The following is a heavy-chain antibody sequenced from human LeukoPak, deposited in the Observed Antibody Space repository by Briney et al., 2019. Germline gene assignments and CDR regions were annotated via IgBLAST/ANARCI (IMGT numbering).Heavy chain of an antibody. CDR2: IYYSGST. CDR1: GGSISSSSYY. CDR3: ARVPYYYDSSGYLNWFDP. Sequence: PSETLSLTCTVSGGSISSSSYYWGWIRQPPGKGLEWIGSIYYSGSTYYNPSLKSRVTISVDTSKNQFSLKLSSVTAADTAVYYCARVPYYYDSSGYLNWFDPWGQGTLVTVSS. D-gene: IGHD3-22*01. J-gene: IGHJ5*02. V-gene: IGHV4-39*07.